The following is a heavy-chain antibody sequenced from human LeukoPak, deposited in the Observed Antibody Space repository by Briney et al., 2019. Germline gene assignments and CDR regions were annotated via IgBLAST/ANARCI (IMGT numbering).Heavy chain of an antibody. Sequence: PGGSLRLSCAASGFTFSSYAMSWVRQAPGKGLEWVSAISGSGGSTYYADSVKGRFTISRDNSKNTLYLQMNSLRAEDTAVYYCAKGGTAYYYGSGSYFRFDYWGQGTLVTVSS. D-gene: IGHD3-10*01. CDR3: AKGGTAYYYGSGSYFRFDY. CDR2: ISGSGGST. J-gene: IGHJ4*02. V-gene: IGHV3-23*01. CDR1: GFTFSSYA.